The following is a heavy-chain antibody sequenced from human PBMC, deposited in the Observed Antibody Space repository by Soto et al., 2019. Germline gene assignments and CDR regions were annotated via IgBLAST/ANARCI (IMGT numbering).Heavy chain of an antibody. Sequence: SETLSLTCAVYGGSLSGYYWSWIRQSPGKGLEWIGEINRSGTTNYNPSLKSRVTISVDTSKNQFSLKLSSVTAADTAVFYCAREGYYDSSGLFDYWGQGTLVTGSS. D-gene: IGHD3-22*01. V-gene: IGHV4-34*01. CDR3: AREGYYDSSGLFDY. J-gene: IGHJ4*02. CDR2: INRSGTT. CDR1: GGSLSGYY.